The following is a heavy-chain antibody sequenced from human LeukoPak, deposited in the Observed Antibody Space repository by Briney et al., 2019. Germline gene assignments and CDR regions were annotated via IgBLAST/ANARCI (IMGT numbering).Heavy chain of an antibody. CDR1: GYSFTSYW. J-gene: IGHJ4*02. V-gene: IGHV5-51*01. D-gene: IGHD3-3*01. CDR2: IYPGDSDT. CDR3: ARQGSGFWSGYYNPFDY. Sequence: GESLKISCKGSGYSFTSYWIGWGRQMPGKGLELMGIIYPGDSDTRYSPSFQGQVTISADKSISTAYLQWSSLKASDTAMYYCARQGSGFWSGYYNPFDYWGQGTLVTVSS.